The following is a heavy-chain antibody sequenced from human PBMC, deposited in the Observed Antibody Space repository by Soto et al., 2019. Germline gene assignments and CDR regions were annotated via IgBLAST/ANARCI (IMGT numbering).Heavy chain of an antibody. J-gene: IGHJ4*02. CDR3: STVGKLELLRFGSDY. Sequence: EVQLVESGGGLVKPGRSLRLSCTTSGFTFTNYAMSWFRQAPGKGLEWVGLIKSKAYDETTEYAASVKGRFTISRDDSKSIAYLEMDSLKTADTAMYYCSTVGKLELLRFGSDYWGQGNLVTVSS. V-gene: IGHV3-49*05. CDR1: GFTFTNYA. D-gene: IGHD1-26*01. CDR2: IKSKAYDETT.